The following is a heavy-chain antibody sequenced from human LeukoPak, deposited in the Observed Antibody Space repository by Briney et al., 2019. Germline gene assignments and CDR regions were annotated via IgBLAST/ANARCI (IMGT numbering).Heavy chain of an antibody. Sequence: GGSLRLSCAASGFTFSSYDMTWVRQAPGKGLEWVSGISGSAGSKDYADSVKGRFTLSRDNSKNTLYLQMSSLRADDTAVYYCAKGSGAYAYLFDYWGRGTLVTVSS. CDR2: ISGSAGSK. CDR3: AKGSGAYAYLFDY. J-gene: IGHJ4*02. V-gene: IGHV3-23*01. CDR1: GFTFSSYD. D-gene: IGHD2-15*01.